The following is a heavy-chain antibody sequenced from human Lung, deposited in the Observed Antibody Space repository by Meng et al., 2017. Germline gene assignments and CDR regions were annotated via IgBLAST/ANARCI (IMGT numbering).Heavy chain of an antibody. J-gene: IGHJ6*02. CDR2: ISYDGSEK. V-gene: IGHV3-30*04. CDR1: GFTLSRHA. D-gene: IGHD3-22*01. CDR3: ARDRRGCCYFGMAV. Sequence: GGSLRLSCAASGFTLSRHALHWVRQAPGKGLEWVAVISYDGSEKYYADSVKGRFTISRDNSKNTLYLQMSSLRADDTAVYFCARDRRGCCYFGMAVWGQGTMVTVSS.